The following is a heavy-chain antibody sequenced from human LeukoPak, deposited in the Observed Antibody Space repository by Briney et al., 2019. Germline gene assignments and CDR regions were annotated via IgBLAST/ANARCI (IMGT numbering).Heavy chain of an antibody. Sequence: GASVKVSCKASGYTFTSYGISWVRQAPGQGLEWMGWISAYNGNTNYAQKLQDRVTMTTDTSTSTAYMELRSLRSDDTAVYYCARVREGLGNVFCHDNSKDPNGCYYYYYMDVWGKGTTVTVSS. CDR1: GYTFTSYG. CDR2: ISAYNGNT. V-gene: IGHV1-18*01. CDR3: ARVREGLGNVFCHDNSKDPNGCYYYYYMDV. J-gene: IGHJ6*03. D-gene: IGHD4-11*01.